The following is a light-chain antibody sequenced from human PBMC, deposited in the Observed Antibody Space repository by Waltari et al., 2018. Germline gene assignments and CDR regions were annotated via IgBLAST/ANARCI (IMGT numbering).Light chain of an antibody. J-gene: IGKJ2*01. CDR2: KAS. V-gene: IGKV1-5*03. CDR1: QSISNY. CDR3: QTYNTYSS. Sequence: DIQMTQSPSTLSASVGDRVPIICRASQSISNYLAWYQQKPGTAPNLLIYKASILKSGLSSRFSGSGSGTQFTLIISSLQPGDFATYFCQTYNTYSSFGQGTKLEIK.